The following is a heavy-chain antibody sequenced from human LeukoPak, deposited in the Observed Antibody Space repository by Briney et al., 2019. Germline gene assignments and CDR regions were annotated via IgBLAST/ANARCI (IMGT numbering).Heavy chain of an antibody. CDR2: ISGYNGNT. CDR1: GYTFTSYG. V-gene: IGHV1-18*01. CDR3: ARGKRYYYGSGSELEYYMDV. J-gene: IGHJ6*03. D-gene: IGHD3-10*01. Sequence: ASVKVSCKASGYTFTSYGISWVRQAPGQGLEWMGWISGYNGNTNYAQKLQGRVTMTTDTSTSTAYMELRSLRSDDTAVYYCARGKRYYYGSGSELEYYMDVWGKGTTVTISS.